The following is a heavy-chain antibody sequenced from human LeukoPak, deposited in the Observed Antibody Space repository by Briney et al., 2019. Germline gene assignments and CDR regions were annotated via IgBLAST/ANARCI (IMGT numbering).Heavy chain of an antibody. CDR1: GYSFTNYW. CDR3: ARHSADYGNYDLPHY. J-gene: IGHJ4*02. D-gene: IGHD4-11*01. Sequence: GESLKISCKASGYSFTNYWISWVRQMPGKGLEWMGRIDPSDSHTDYSPSLQGHVTFSTDKSTTTAYLQWSSLKASDTAIYYCARHSADYGNYDLPHYWGQGTLVTVSS. V-gene: IGHV5-10-1*01. CDR2: IDPSDSHT.